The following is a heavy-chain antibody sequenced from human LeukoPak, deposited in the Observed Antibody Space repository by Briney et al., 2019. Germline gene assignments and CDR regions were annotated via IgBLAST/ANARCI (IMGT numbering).Heavy chain of an antibody. J-gene: IGHJ4*02. CDR1: GFTFSSYW. Sequence: GGSLRLSCAASGFTFSSYWMSWVRQAPGKGLEWVANIKQDGSEKYYVDSVKGRFTISRDNAKHSLYLQMNSLRAEDTAVYYCASTKYLGYSYEYYFDYWGQGTLVTVSS. CDR2: IKQDGSEK. D-gene: IGHD5-18*01. CDR3: ASTKYLGYSYEYYFDY. V-gene: IGHV3-7*01.